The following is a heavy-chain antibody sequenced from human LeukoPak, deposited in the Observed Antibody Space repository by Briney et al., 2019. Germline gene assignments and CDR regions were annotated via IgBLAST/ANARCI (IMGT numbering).Heavy chain of an antibody. D-gene: IGHD5-24*01. J-gene: IGHJ4*02. CDR2: INHSGST. CDR1: GGSFSGYY. Sequence: PSETLSLTCAVYGGSFSGYYWSWLRQPPGKGLEWIGEINHSGSTNYNPSLTSRVTISVDTSKNQFSLKLSSVTAADTAVYYCAREGGDGYNLYYFDYWGQGTLVTVSS. CDR3: AREGGDGYNLYYFDY. V-gene: IGHV4-34*01.